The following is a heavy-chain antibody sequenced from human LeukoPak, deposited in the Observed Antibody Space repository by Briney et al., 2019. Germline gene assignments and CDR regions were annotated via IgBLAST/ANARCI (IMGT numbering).Heavy chain of an antibody. J-gene: IGHJ4*02. Sequence: SVKVSCKASGGTFSSYAISWVRQAPGQGLEWMGRIIPILGIANYAQKFQGRVTITADKSTSTAYMELSSLRSEDTAVYYCGRGHRFCSRGNCNSPVDYWGQGTLVTVSS. CDR3: GRGHRFCSRGNCNSPVDY. CDR1: GGTFSSYA. V-gene: IGHV1-69*04. D-gene: IGHD2-15*01. CDR2: IIPILGIA.